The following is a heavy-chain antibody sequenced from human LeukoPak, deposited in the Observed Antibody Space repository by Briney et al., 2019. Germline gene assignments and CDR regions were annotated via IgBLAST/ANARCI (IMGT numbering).Heavy chain of an antibody. D-gene: IGHD2-15*01. Sequence: PSETLSLTCAVSGGSISSGGYSWSWIRQPPGKGLKWIGYIYHSGSTYYNPSLKSRVTISVDRSKNQFSLKLSSVTAADTAVYYCASGYCSGGSCYNDAFDIWGQGTMVTVSS. V-gene: IGHV4-30-2*01. CDR3: ASGYCSGGSCYNDAFDI. J-gene: IGHJ3*02. CDR1: GGSISSGGYS. CDR2: IYHSGST.